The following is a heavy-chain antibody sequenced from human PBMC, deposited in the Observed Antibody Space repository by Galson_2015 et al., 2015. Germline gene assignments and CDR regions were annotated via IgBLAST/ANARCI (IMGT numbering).Heavy chain of an antibody. J-gene: IGHJ6*04. CDR3: ARDGPGVLRFLDV. Sequence: SLRLSCAASGFTFRDYRMNWVRQAPGKGLEWISYISNGGSTIYYADSVKGGFTISRDNAKNSLYLQMNSLRDEDTAMYYCARDGPGVLRFLDVWGKGTTVTVSS. D-gene: IGHD3-3*01. CDR2: ISNGGSTI. V-gene: IGHV3-48*02. CDR1: GFTFRDYR.